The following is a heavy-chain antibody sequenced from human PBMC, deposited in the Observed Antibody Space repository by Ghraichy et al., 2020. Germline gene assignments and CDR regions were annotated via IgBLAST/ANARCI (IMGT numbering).Heavy chain of an antibody. J-gene: IGHJ3*02. Sequence: SETLSLTCTVSGGSISSSSSSSYFWDWVRQPPGKGPEWIGSIYHSGSTYYNPSLKSRVTIFVDTSKNQFSLKLSSVTAADTAVYYCARQQAVAGTGGGTFHIWGQGTMVTVSS. V-gene: IGHV4-39*01. CDR1: GGSISSSSSSSYF. D-gene: IGHD6-19*01. CDR3: ARQQAVAGTGGGTFHI. CDR2: IYHSGST.